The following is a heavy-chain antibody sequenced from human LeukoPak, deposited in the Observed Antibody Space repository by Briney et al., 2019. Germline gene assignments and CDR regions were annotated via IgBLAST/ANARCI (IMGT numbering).Heavy chain of an antibody. D-gene: IGHD3-16*01. V-gene: IGHV4-4*07. CDR3: ARVGDYALKD. J-gene: IGHJ4*02. CDR1: GGSISSYH. CDR2: IYTSGST. Sequence: SETLSLTCTVSGGSISSYHRSWIRQPAGKGLEWIGHIYTSGSTDYNPSLKSRVTMSVDTSKNQFSLKLNSVTAADTAVYYCARVGDYALKDWGQGTLVTVSS.